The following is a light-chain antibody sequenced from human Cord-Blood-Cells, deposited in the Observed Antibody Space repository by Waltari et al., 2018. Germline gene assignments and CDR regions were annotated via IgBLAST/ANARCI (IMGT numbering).Light chain of an antibody. CDR3: QSYDSSTVV. CDR2: EDN. CDR1: SGRIASTH. J-gene: IGLJ2*01. V-gene: IGLV6-57*02. Sequence: NFMLTQPHSAYPFPGKTVTISCTGSSGRIASTHVQWYQQPPGSAPTTVIYEDNQRPSGVPDRFSGSIDSSSNSASLTISGLKTEDEADYYCQSYDSSTVVFGGGTKLTVL.